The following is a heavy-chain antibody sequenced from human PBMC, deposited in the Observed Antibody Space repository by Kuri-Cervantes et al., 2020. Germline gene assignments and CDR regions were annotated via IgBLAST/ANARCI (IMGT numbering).Heavy chain of an antibody. J-gene: IGHJ6*03. CDR3: AADSNYKNYYYYYYMDV. D-gene: IGHD5-24*01. CDR1: GYTFTSYA. V-gene: IGHV1-3*01. Sequence: ASVKVSCKASGYTFTSYAMHWVRQAPGQRLEWMGWINAGNGNTKYSQKFQGRVTITRDMSTSTAYMELSSLRSEDTAVYYCAADSNYKNYYYYYYMDVWGKGTTVTVSS. CDR2: INAGNGNT.